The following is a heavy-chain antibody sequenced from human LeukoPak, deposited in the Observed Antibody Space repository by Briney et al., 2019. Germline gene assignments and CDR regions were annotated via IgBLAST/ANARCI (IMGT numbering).Heavy chain of an antibody. V-gene: IGHV3-21*01. D-gene: IGHD5-12*01. Sequence: GGSLRLSCAASGFTFSSYSMNWVRQAPGKGLEWVSSISSSSSYIYYADSVKGRFTISRDNAKNSLYLQMNSLRAEDTAAYYCARAYSGYDLPTWWGQGTLVTVSS. J-gene: IGHJ4*02. CDR2: ISSSSSYI. CDR1: GFTFSSYS. CDR3: ARAYSGYDLPTW.